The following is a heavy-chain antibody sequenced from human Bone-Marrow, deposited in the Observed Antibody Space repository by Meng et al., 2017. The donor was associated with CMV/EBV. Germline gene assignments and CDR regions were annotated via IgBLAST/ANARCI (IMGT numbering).Heavy chain of an antibody. Sequence: ASVKVSCKASGYTFTTYAISWVRQAPGQGLEWMGWISAYNGHTDYAPKVHGRVTMTTDTSTSTAYMELRSLRSDDMAVYYCARGDDHTNYVGYFDSWGQGTLVTVSS. CDR3: ARGDDHTNYVGYFDS. CDR2: ISAYNGHT. J-gene: IGHJ4*02. D-gene: IGHD4-11*01. CDR1: GYTFTTYA. V-gene: IGHV1-18*03.